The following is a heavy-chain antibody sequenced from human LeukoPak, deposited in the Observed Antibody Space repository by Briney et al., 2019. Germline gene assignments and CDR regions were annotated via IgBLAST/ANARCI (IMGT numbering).Heavy chain of an antibody. J-gene: IGHJ2*01. CDR1: GFTFSSYS. Sequence: KPGGSLRPSCAASGFTFSSYSMNWVRQAPGKGLEWVSSISSSSSYIYYADSVKGRFTISRDNAKNSLYLQMNSLRAEDTAVYYCARTQESSDFAPRDLWGRGTLVTVSS. D-gene: IGHD6-6*01. CDR2: ISSSSSYI. CDR3: ARTQESSDFAPRDL. V-gene: IGHV3-21*01.